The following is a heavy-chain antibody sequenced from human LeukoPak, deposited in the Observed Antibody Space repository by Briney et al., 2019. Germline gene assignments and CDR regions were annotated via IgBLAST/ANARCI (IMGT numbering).Heavy chain of an antibody. CDR2: VNPYGTS. CDR1: GGSTNNYS. Sequence: SQTLSLTCSVSGGSTNNYSWGWIRQSAGKGLEWIGRVNPYGTSNYNPSPESRVTMSVDTSKNLVSLRLTSLTAADTAAYYCARDRRPRAVAGAYISYGMDVWGQGTTVAVSS. J-gene: IGHJ6*02. D-gene: IGHD6-19*01. CDR3: ARDRRPRAVAGAYISYGMDV. V-gene: IGHV4-4*07.